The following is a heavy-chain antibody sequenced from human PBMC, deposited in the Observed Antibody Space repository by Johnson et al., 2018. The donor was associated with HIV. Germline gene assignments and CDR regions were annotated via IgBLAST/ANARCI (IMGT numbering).Heavy chain of an antibody. CDR1: GFTFDDYG. Sequence: EVQLVESGGGVVRPGGSLRLSCAASGFTFDDYGMSWVRQAPGKGLEWVSGINWNGGSTGYADSVKGRFTISRDNAKNYLYLQMNSLRAEDTAVYYCARGGRAHYGGNFGAFDIWGQGTMVTVSS. CDR2: INWNGGST. V-gene: IGHV3-20*04. D-gene: IGHD4-23*01. CDR3: ARGGRAHYGGNFGAFDI. J-gene: IGHJ3*02.